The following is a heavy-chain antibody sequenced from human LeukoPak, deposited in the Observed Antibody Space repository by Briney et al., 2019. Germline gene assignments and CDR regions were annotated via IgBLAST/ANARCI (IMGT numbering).Heavy chain of an antibody. J-gene: IGHJ4*02. D-gene: IGHD1-1*01. CDR3: ASGIRERGFDY. V-gene: IGHV3-21*01. CDR1: GFTFSTSA. Sequence: ESGGSLRLSCATSGFTFSTSAMNWVRQAPGRGLEWVSSISPTGGAIFYADSLRGRFTISRDNAKNSLFLQMNSLRAEDTAVYFCASGIRERGFDYWGQGTLVTVSS. CDR2: ISPTGGAI.